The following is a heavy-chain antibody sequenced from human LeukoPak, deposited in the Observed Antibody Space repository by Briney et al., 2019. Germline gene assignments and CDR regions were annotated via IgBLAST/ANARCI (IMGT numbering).Heavy chain of an antibody. CDR1: GFTFSSYW. CDR2: INSDGSST. J-gene: IGHJ4*02. CDR3: ARWRSDSGLKY. Sequence: GSLRLSCAASGFTFSSYWMHWVRQAPGKGLVWVSRINSDGSSTSHADSVKGRFTISRDNAKNTLYLRMNSLRAEDTAVYYCARWRSDSGLKYWGQGTLVTVSS. D-gene: IGHD3-22*01. V-gene: IGHV3-74*01.